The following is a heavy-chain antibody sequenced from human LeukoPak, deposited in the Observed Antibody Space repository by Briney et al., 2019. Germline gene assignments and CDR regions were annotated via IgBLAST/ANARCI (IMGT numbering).Heavy chain of an antibody. D-gene: IGHD2-15*01. CDR1: GGSISSYY. CDR2: IYFSGST. V-gene: IGHV4-39*01. Sequence: SETLSLTCTVSGGSISSYYWGWIRQPPGKGLEWIGSIYFSGSTYYNPSLKSRVTISVDTSKNQFSLRLSSVTAADTAECYCARLYCSGGSCYIDYWGQGTLVTVSS. J-gene: IGHJ4*02. CDR3: ARLYCSGGSCYIDY.